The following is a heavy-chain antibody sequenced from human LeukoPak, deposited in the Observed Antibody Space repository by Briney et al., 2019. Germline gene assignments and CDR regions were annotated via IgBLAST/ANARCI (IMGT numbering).Heavy chain of an antibody. J-gene: IGHJ4*02. CDR2: ISAYNGNT. V-gene: IGHV1-18*01. D-gene: IGHD5-18*01. CDR3: ARDPYSYGASEGDY. Sequence: ASVKVSCKASGYTFTSYGISWVRQAPGQGLEWMGWISAYNGNTNYAQKLQGRVTMTTDTSTSTVYMELSSLRSEDTAVYYCARDPYSYGASEGDYWGQGTLVTVSS. CDR1: GYTFTSYG.